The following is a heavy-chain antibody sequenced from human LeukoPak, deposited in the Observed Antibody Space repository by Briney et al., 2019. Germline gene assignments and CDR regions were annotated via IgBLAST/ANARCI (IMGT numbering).Heavy chain of an antibody. V-gene: IGHV4-39*01. D-gene: IGHD3-10*01. CDR1: GGSISGSSYY. J-gene: IGHJ4*02. Sequence: SETLSLTCTVSGGSISGSSYYWGWIRQPPGKGLEWIGSIYYSGSTYYNPSLKGRVTISVDTSKNQFSLKLNSVTATDTAEYYCARHYGPWGQGTLVTVSS. CDR3: ARHYGP. CDR2: IYYSGST.